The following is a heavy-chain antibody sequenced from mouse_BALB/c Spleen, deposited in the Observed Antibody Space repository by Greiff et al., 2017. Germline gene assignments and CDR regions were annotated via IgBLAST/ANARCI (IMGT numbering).Heavy chain of an antibody. CDR1: GFNIKDTY. Sequence: EVQLQQSGAELVKPGASVKLSCTASGFNIKDTYMHWVKQRPEQGLEWIGRIDPANGNTKYDPKFQGKATITADTSSNTAYLQLSSLTSEDTAVYYCARSRDYGYFDYWGQGTTLTVSS. V-gene: IGHV14-3*02. J-gene: IGHJ2*01. CDR3: ARSRDYGYFDY. D-gene: IGHD2-4*01. CDR2: IDPANGNT.